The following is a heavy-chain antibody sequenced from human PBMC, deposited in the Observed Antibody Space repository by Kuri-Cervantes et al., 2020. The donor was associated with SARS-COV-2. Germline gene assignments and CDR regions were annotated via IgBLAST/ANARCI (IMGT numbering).Heavy chain of an antibody. Sequence: SETLSLTCTVSGCSISSSSYYWGWIRQPPGKGLEWIGSIYYSGSTYYNPSLKSRVTISVDTSKNQFSLKLSSVTAADTAVYYCARLFDHFWSVQGDDAFDILGQGTMVTVSS. D-gene: IGHD3-3*02. V-gene: IGHV4-39*01. CDR1: GCSISSSSYY. CDR3: ARLFDHFWSVQGDDAFDI. CDR2: IYYSGST. J-gene: IGHJ3*02.